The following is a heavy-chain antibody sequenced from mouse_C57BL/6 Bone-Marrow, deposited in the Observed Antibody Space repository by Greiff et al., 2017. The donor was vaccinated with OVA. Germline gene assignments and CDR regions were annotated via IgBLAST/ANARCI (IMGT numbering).Heavy chain of an antibody. V-gene: IGHV14-4*01. J-gene: IGHJ4*01. D-gene: IGHD5-5*01. CDR2: IDPENGDT. CDR1: GFNIKDDY. Sequence: VQLQQSGAELVRPGASVKLSCTASGFNIKDDYMHWVKQRPEHGLEWIGWIDPENGDTEYASKFQGKATITADTSSNTAYLQFSSLTSENTAVYYCTARYLFYDAMDYWGEGTSVTVSS. CDR3: TARYLFYDAMDY.